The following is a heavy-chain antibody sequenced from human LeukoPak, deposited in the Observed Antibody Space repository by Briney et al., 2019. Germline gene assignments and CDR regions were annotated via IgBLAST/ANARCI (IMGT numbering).Heavy chain of an antibody. Sequence: GRSLRLSCAASGFTFSSYTMHWVRQAPGKGLEWVAIKSYDGSNKYYADSVKSRFTISRDNSKNTLYLQMNSLRAEDTAVYYCVRGSSPVLRCFDSLSPDFDFWGQGTLVTVSS. J-gene: IGHJ4*02. D-gene: IGHD3-9*01. CDR2: KSYDGSNK. CDR3: VRGSSPVLRCFDSLSPDFDF. V-gene: IGHV3-30-3*01. CDR1: GFTFSSYT.